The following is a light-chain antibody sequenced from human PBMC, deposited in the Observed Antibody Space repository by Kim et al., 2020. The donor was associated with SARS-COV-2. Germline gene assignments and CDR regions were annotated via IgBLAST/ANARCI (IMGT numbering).Light chain of an antibody. Sequence: PGERATLSCRARQSVSSYLAWYQQKPGQAPRLLISDASNRAAGIPARFSGSGSGTDFTLTISSLEPEDFAVYYCQQRSNWPPALTFGGGTKVDIK. V-gene: IGKV3-11*01. CDR3: QQRSNWPPALT. J-gene: IGKJ4*01. CDR1: QSVSSY. CDR2: DAS.